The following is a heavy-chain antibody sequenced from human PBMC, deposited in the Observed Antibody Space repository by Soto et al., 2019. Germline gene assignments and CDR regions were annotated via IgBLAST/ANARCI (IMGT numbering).Heavy chain of an antibody. CDR2: IYYSGST. D-gene: IGHD2-2*01. J-gene: IGHJ5*02. CDR3: ARVSIVVVPAAGMWFDP. V-gene: IGHV4-59*01. Sequence: PSETLSLTCTVSGGSISSYYGSWIRQPPGKGLEWIGYIYYSGSTNYNPSLKSRVTISVDTSKNQFSLKLSSVTAADTAVYYCARVSIVVVPAAGMWFDPWGQGTLVTVSS. CDR1: GGSISSYY.